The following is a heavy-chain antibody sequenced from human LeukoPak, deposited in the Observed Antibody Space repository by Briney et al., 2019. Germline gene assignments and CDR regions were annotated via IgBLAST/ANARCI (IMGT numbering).Heavy chain of an antibody. V-gene: IGHV1-2*02. J-gene: IGHJ1*01. D-gene: IGHD3-22*01. Sequence: ASVKVSCKASGYTFSNYGISWVRQAPGQGLEWMGWINPNSGGTNYAQKFQGRVTMTRDTSISTAYMELSRLRSDDTAVYYCARVARLTYYYDSSGYPDAEYFQHWGQGTLVTVSS. CDR1: GYTFSNYG. CDR3: ARVARLTYYYDSSGYPDAEYFQH. CDR2: INPNSGGT.